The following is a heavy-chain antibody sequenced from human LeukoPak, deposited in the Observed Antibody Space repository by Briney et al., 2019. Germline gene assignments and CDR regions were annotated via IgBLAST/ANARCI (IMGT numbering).Heavy chain of an antibody. CDR1: GGSISGYY. J-gene: IGHJ4*02. CDR3: ASAIAPKNWGAAYYFDY. CDR2: IYYSGST. V-gene: IGHV4-59*01. D-gene: IGHD7-27*01. Sequence: SETLSLTCTVSGGSISGYYWSWIRQPPGKGLEWIGYIYYSGSTNYNPSLKSRVTMSVDTSKNQFSLQLSSVTAADTAVYYCASAIAPKNWGAAYYFDYWGQGTLVTVSS.